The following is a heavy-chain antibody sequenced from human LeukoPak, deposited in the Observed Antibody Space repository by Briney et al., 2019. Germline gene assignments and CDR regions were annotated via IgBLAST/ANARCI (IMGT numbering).Heavy chain of an antibody. V-gene: IGHV4-59*01. J-gene: IGHJ4*02. Sequence: SETLSLTCAVSGGSISSYYWSWIRQPPGKGLEWIGYIYYSGTTDYNPSLKSRVTISVDTSNNQFSLKVSSVTAADTAVYYCARSSGAYRSFDYWGQGTLVPVSS. CDR1: GGSISSYY. D-gene: IGHD1-26*01. CDR2: IYYSGTT. CDR3: ARSSGAYRSFDY.